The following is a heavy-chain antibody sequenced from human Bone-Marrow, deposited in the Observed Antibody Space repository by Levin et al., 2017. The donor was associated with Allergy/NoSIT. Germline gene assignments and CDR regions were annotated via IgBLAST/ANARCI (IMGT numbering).Heavy chain of an antibody. CDR1: GFTFGDYA. CDR3: TTQGVVITPPPDS. Sequence: PGGSLRLSCTASGFTFGDYAMSWVRQAPGKGLEWVGFIRSKAYGGTTEYAASVKGRFTISRDDSKSIAYLQMNSLKTEDTAVYYCTTQGVVITPPPDSLGQGTLVTVSS. J-gene: IGHJ4*02. V-gene: IGHV3-49*04. D-gene: IGHD3-3*01. CDR2: IRSKAYGGTT.